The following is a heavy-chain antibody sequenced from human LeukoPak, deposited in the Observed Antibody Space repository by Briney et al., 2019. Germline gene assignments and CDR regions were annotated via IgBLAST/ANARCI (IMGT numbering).Heavy chain of an antibody. J-gene: IGHJ3*02. Sequence: ASVKVSCKASGYTFSGYYMHWVRQAPGQGLEWMGWINPRGGTNYAQKFQGRVTMTRDTSTSTVYMELSSLRSEDTAVYYCARGGLGIGGAFDIWGQGTMVTVSS. CDR3: ARGGLGIGGAFDI. V-gene: IGHV1-2*02. D-gene: IGHD7-27*01. CDR1: GYTFSGYY. CDR2: INPRGGT.